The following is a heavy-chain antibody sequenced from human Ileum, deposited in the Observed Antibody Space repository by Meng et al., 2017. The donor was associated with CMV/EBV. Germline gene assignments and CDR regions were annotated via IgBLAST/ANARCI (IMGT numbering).Heavy chain of an antibody. D-gene: IGHD3-3*01. V-gene: IGHV3-23*01. J-gene: IGHJ4*02. CDR2: ISGSGGST. CDR3: AKDHPAYDFWSGYYVY. CDR1: GFTFSSYA. Sequence: SGFTFSSYAMSSVRQARGKGLEWVSAISGSGGSTYYADSVKGRFTISRDNSKNTLYLQMNSLRAEDTAVYYCAKDHPAYDFWSGYYVYWGQGTLVTVSS.